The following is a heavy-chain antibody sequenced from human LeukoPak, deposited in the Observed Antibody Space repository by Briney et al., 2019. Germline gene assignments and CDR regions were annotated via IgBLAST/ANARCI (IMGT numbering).Heavy chain of an antibody. CDR1: GGSISSSSYY. V-gene: IGHV4-39*01. D-gene: IGHD2-2*01. J-gene: IGHJ5*02. CDR3: ARQTKLVPAATNWFDP. CDR2: IYYSGST. Sequence: PSETLSLTCTVSGGSISSSSYYWGWIRQPPGKGLEWIGSIYYSGSTYYNPSLKSRVTISVDTSKNQFSLKLSSVTAADTAVYYCARQTKLVPAATNWFDPGGQGTRVTVPS.